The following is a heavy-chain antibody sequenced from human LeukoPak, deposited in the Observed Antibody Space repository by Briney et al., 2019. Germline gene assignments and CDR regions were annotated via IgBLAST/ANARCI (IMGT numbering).Heavy chain of an antibody. CDR2: VYNSGNT. CDR1: GGSISDYF. J-gene: IGHJ6*03. CDR3: ARRGYYMDV. V-gene: IGHV4-59*01. Sequence: SQTLSLTCTVSGGSISDYFWSWIRQPPGKGLEWIGYVYNSGNTNYNPSLKSRVTISVDTSKNQFSLKLSSVTAADTAVYYCARRGYYMDVWGKGITVTVSS.